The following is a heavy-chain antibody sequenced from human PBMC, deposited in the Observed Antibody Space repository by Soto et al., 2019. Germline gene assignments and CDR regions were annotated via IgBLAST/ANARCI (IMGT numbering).Heavy chain of an antibody. V-gene: IGHV4-59*08. Sequence: QVQLQESGPGLVKHSETLCLTCTVSGGSISSFYWSWIRQPPGKGLEWIGYIYYSGGTNYNPSLKSRVTISVDSSKNHFSLKLSSVTAADTAVYYCARRYGGNLDYWGQGTLVTVSS. J-gene: IGHJ4*02. CDR1: GGSISSFY. D-gene: IGHD1-26*01. CDR2: IYYSGGT. CDR3: ARRYGGNLDY.